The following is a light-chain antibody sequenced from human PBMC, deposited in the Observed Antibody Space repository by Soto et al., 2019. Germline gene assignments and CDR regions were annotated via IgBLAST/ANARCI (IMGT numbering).Light chain of an antibody. Sequence: QSALTQPRSVSGSPGQSVTISCTGTSSDVGGYNSVSWYQQHPGKAPKLMIFDVSKRPSGVPDRFSGSKSGNTASLTISGLQAEDEGDYYCCSYAGSVVVFGGGTKVTVL. V-gene: IGLV2-11*01. CDR1: SSDVGGYNS. CDR3: CSYAGSVVV. J-gene: IGLJ2*01. CDR2: DVS.